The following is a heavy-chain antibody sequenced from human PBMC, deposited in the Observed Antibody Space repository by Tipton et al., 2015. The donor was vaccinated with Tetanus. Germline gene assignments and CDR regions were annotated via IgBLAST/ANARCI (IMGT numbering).Heavy chain of an antibody. Sequence: TLSLTCTVSGGSISPYHWNWIWQFPGKGLEWIGYIDYFGTTKYNPSLKSRVAMSVDTSKNQLSLKLSSVTSADTAVYYCARTSGYLYSSYWGQGTLVPVSS. V-gene: IGHV4-59*01. CDR3: ARTSGYLYSSY. J-gene: IGHJ1*01. CDR1: GGSISPYH. CDR2: IDYFGTT. D-gene: IGHD3-3*01.